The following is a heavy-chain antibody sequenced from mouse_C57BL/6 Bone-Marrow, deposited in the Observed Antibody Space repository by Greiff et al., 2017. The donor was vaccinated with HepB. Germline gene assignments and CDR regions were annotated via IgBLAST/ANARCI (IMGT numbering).Heavy chain of an antibody. CDR3: ASRSNWERFAY. CDR1: GFTFSSYG. Sequence: EVQLVESGGDLVKPGGSLKLSCAASGFTFSSYGMSWVRQTPDKRLEWVATISSGGSYTYYPDSVTGRFTISRDNAKNTLYLQMSSLKSEDTAMYYCASRSNWERFAYWGQGTLVTVSA. CDR2: ISSGGSYT. V-gene: IGHV5-6*01. D-gene: IGHD4-1*01. J-gene: IGHJ3*01.